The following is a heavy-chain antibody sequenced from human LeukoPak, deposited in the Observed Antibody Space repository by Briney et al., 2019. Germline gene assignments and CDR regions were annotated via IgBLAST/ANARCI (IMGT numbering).Heavy chain of an antibody. J-gene: IGHJ4*02. CDR1: GFTVSSNN. V-gene: IGHV3-66*01. D-gene: IGHD3-10*01. Sequence: GGSLRLSCAASGFTVSSNNMSWVGQTPGRGLQWVSVIYSGRSTYYADSVKGRFTISRDNSKNTLFLQRNSLRAGDTAVYYCARGTVTMVDYWGQGTLVTVSS. CDR3: ARGTVTMVDY. CDR2: IYSGRST.